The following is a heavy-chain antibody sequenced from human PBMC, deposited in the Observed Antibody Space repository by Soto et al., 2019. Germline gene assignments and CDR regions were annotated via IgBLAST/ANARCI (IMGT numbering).Heavy chain of an antibody. D-gene: IGHD3-10*01. CDR1: GFTFSSYG. CDR3: ARGGARVLSFGDWYYYYGMDL. Sequence: QVQLVESGGGVVQPGRSLRLSCAAAGFTFSSYGMHWVRQAPGKGLEWVAVIWYDGSNKYYADSVKGRFTISRDNSKNTLYVQMNSLRAEDTAVYYCARGGARVLSFGDWYYYYGMDLWGQGTTVTV. V-gene: IGHV3-33*01. J-gene: IGHJ6*01. CDR2: IWYDGSNK.